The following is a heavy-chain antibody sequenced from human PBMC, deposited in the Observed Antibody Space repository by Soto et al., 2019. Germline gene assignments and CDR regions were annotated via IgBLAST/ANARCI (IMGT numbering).Heavy chain of an antibody. CDR2: MNANSGNT. CDR1: GHTFTSYD. CDR3: TRGDDYDSSGYTS. J-gene: IGHJ5*02. D-gene: IGHD3-22*01. V-gene: IGHV1-8*01. Sequence: QVQLVQSGGEVKKPGASVKVSCKASGHTFTSYDINWVRQATGQGLEWMGWMNANSGNTGYAQKFQGRVTMTRDTSTSTAYMELSGLTSDDTADYYCTRGDDYDSSGYTSWGQGTLVTVSS.